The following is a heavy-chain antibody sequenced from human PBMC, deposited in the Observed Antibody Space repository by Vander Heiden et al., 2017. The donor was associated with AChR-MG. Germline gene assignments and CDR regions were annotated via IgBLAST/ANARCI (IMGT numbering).Heavy chain of an antibody. D-gene: IGHD3-9*01. CDR2: LGPSASTT. CDR3: VISFFDPEPAVDETTYDV. V-gene: IGHV3-23*01. J-gene: IGHJ3*01. CDR1: GIGSPNHV. Sequence: EVQVFQSAGSLVQPGGTLRLTCGFSGIGSPNHVVSWVRQAPGKGLEWVAGLGPSASTTYYADSVKGRCFVSRDTYPDSLILQMNNLKVEELATYYCVISFFDPEPAVDETTYDVWGPGTAVTVSS.